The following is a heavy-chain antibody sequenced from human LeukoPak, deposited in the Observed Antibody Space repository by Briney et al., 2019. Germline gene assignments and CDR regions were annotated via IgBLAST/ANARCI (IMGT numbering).Heavy chain of an antibody. D-gene: IGHD6-13*01. V-gene: IGHV3-74*01. CDR1: GFTFSSYW. Sequence: GGSLRLSCAASGFTFSSYWMHWVRQAPAKGLVWVARIHSDGSSTSYADSVKGRFTISRDNAKNTLYLQMNSLRAEDTAVYHCARAASSSWYQFDYWGQGTLVTVSS. J-gene: IGHJ4*02. CDR3: ARAASSSWYQFDY. CDR2: IHSDGSST.